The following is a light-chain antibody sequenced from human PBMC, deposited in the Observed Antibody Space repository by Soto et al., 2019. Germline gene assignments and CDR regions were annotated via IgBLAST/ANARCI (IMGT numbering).Light chain of an antibody. Sequence: VLTQSPRTLSLSPGERATLSCRASQNVNNNFVAWYQQKPGQAPSLLIYGVSDRATGVPDRFSGSGSGTAFTLTISRLEPEDFAVYYCQQHGASITFGGGTRVENK. J-gene: IGKJ4*01. CDR1: QNVNNNF. V-gene: IGKV3-20*01. CDR3: QQHGASIT. CDR2: GVS.